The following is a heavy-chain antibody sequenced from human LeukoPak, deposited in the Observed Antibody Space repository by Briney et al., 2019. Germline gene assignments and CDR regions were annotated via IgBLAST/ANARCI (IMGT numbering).Heavy chain of an antibody. J-gene: IGHJ4*02. CDR2: IYYSGGT. D-gene: IGHD3-16*01. CDR3: ASRAGGTDY. Sequence: SETLSLTCTVSGGSINRNYYYWGWIRQPPGKGLEWIGSIYYSGGTYYNPSLKSRVTISIDTSKNQFSLKLSSVAAADTAVYYCASRAGGTDYWGRGTLVTVSS. V-gene: IGHV4-39*01. CDR1: GGSINRNYYY.